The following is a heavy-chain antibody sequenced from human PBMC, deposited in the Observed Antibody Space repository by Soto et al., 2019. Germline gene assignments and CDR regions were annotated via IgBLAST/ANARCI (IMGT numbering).Heavy chain of an antibody. CDR1: GGGNLRDYR. D-gene: IGHD4-4*01. V-gene: IGHV1-69*01. CDR2: IIPKLGSA. CDR3: ARGCDDYNFGAVH. J-gene: IGHJ4*02. Sequence: QVQLVQSGAEVKEPGSSVKVSCKASGGGNLRDYRTTWVRRAPGQGLEWMGGIIPKLGSANYAQNFQGRVTVTADESTNTVYMELRSVSSDDTADYYCARGCDDYNFGAVHWGQGTPVTVSS.